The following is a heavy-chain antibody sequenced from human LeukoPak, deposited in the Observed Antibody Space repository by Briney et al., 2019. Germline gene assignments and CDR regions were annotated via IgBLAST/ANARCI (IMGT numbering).Heavy chain of an antibody. Sequence: ASVKVSCRASGYTFTSYGVSWVRRAPGQGLEWMGWISAYNGNTNYAQKLQGRVTMTTDTSTCTAYMELRSLRSDDTAVYYCARILKRWLQSDYWGQGTLVTVSS. CDR1: GYTFTSYG. CDR3: ARILKRWLQSDY. D-gene: IGHD5-24*01. J-gene: IGHJ4*02. V-gene: IGHV1-18*01. CDR2: ISAYNGNT.